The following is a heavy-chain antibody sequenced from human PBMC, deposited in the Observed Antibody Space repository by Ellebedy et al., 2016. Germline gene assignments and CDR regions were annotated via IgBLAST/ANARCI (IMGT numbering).Heavy chain of an antibody. Sequence: ASVKVSCKTSGYTFTTYYIHWVRQAPGQGLEWLGIIDPSSGDTSFAQRVQGRVTLTSDASTTTVYMNLFSLKSEDTALYYCARGVVFGERWGWLDPWGQGTLVTVSS. CDR2: IDPSSGDT. J-gene: IGHJ5*02. CDR3: ARGVVFGERWGWLDP. CDR1: GYTFTTYY. D-gene: IGHD3-3*01. V-gene: IGHV1-46*01.